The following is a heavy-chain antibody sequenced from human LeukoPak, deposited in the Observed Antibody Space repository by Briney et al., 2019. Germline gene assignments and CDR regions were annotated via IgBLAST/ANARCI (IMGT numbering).Heavy chain of an antibody. CDR1: GYTFTSYA. J-gene: IGHJ4*02. CDR3: ARDRFEMATIIFDY. D-gene: IGHD5-24*01. CDR2: IIPILGIA. Sequence: SVKVSCKASGYTFTSYAISWVRQAPGQGLEWMGRIIPILGIANYAQKFQGRVTITADKSTSTAYMELSSLRSEDTAVYYCARDRFEMATIIFDYWGQGTLVTVSS. V-gene: IGHV1-69*04.